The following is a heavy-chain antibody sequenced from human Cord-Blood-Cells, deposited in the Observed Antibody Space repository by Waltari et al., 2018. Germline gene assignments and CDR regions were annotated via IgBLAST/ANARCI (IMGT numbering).Heavy chain of an antibody. CDR1: GGSISSGGYS. CDR3: ARADYDYIWGSYRYTPYFDY. D-gene: IGHD3-16*02. J-gene: IGHJ4*02. V-gene: IGHV4-30-2*01. CDR2: IYHSGST. Sequence: GLVKPSQTLSLTCAVSGGSISSGGYSWSWIRQPPGKGLELIGYIYHSGSTYYNPSLKSRVTISVDRSKNQFSLKLSSVTAADTAVYYCARADYDYIWGSYRYTPYFDYWGQGTLVTVSS.